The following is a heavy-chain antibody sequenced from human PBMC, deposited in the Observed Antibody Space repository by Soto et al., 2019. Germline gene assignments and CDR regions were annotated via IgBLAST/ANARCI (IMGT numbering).Heavy chain of an antibody. CDR1: GYTFTSYY. V-gene: IGHV1-46*01. D-gene: IGHD6-19*01. J-gene: IGHJ4*02. CDR3: ARVKKGIAVAGTFDY. Sequence: ASVKVSCKASGYTFTSYYMHWVRQAPGQGLEWMGIINPSGGSTSYAQKFQGRVTMTRDTSTSTVYMELSSLRSEDTAVYYCARVKKGIAVAGTFDYWGQGTLVTVSS. CDR2: INPSGGST.